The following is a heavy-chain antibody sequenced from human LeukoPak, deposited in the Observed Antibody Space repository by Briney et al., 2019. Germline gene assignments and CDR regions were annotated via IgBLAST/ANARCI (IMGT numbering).Heavy chain of an antibody. V-gene: IGHV1-69*06. CDR2: IIPIFGTA. Sequence: SVKVSCKASGGTFSSYAIGWVRQAPGQGLEWMGGIIPIFGTANYAQKFQGRVTITADRSTSTAYMELSSLRSEDTAVYYCARGLYPYSSRWDSIAVAGTLDYWGQGIEVTVSS. J-gene: IGHJ4*02. CDR3: ARGLYPYSSRWDSIAVAGTLDY. CDR1: GGTFSSYA. D-gene: IGHD6-19*01.